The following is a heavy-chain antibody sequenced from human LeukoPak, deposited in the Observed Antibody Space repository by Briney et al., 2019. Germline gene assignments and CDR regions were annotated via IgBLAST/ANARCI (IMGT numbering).Heavy chain of an antibody. CDR3: ARDNGYRDLRRDKTSHYYYGMDV. CDR1: GFTVSSNY. V-gene: IGHV3-53*01. Sequence: GGSLRLSCAASGFTVSSNYMNWVRQAPGKGLEWVSVIYGGGNIYYADSVKGQFTISRDNSKNTLYLQMNSLRAEDTAVYYCARDNGYRDLRRDKTSHYYYGMDVWGQGTTVTVSS. D-gene: IGHD6-25*01. J-gene: IGHJ6*02. CDR2: IYGGGNI.